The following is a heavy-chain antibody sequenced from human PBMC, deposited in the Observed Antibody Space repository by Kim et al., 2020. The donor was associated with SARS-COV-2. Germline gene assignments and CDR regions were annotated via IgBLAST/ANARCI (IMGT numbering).Heavy chain of an antibody. J-gene: IGHJ4*02. CDR3: ASIAVAGTPFYYFDY. Sequence: PSLTRRVTISVDTSKNQSSLKLSSVTAADTAVYYCASIAVAGTPFYYFDYWGQGTLVTVSS. V-gene: IGHV4-39*01. D-gene: IGHD6-19*01.